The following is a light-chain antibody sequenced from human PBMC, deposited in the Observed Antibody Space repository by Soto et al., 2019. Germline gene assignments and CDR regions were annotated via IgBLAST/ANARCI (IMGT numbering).Light chain of an antibody. CDR3: RSYTSSRAYV. CDR1: SSDVGGYNY. CDR2: EVS. J-gene: IGLJ1*01. V-gene: IGLV2-14*01. Sequence: QSVLTQPPSASGSPGQSVTISCTGTSSDVGGYNYVSWYQQHPGKAPKLMIHEVSNRPSGVSNRFSGSKSGNTAALTISGLQAEDEADYYCRSYTSSRAYVFGIGTKLTVL.